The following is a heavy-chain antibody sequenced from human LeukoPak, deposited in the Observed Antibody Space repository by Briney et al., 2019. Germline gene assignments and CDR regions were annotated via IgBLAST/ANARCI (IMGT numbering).Heavy chain of an antibody. V-gene: IGHV3-23*01. CDR1: GFTFSSYA. CDR2: ISGSGGST. J-gene: IGHJ4*02. Sequence: PGGSLRLSCAASGFTFSSYAMSWVRQAPGKGLEWVSAISGSGGSTYYADSVKGRFTISRDNSKNTLYLQMNSLRAEDTAVYSCAKGWRRDGYNGRFDYWGQGTLVTVSS. CDR3: AKGWRRDGYNGRFDY. D-gene: IGHD5-24*01.